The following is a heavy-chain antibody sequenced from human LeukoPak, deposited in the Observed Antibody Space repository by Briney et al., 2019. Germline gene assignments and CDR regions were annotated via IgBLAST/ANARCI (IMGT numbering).Heavy chain of an antibody. CDR2: IYPGDSDT. Sequence: GESLKISCKGSGYSFTSYWIGWVRQMPGKGLEWMGIIYPGDSDTRYSPSFQGQATISADKSISTAYLQWSSLKASDTAMYYCARHSLGYCSSTSCYTNFWSGYSQEGYHMDVWGKGTTVTVSS. J-gene: IGHJ6*03. CDR1: GYSFTSYW. V-gene: IGHV5-51*01. CDR3: ARHSLGYCSSTSCYTNFWSGYSQEGYHMDV. D-gene: IGHD2-2*02.